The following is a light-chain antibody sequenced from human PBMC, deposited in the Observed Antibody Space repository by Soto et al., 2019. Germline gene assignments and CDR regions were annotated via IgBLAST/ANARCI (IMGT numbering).Light chain of an antibody. CDR1: QNIHNN. CDR2: GAS. CDR3: HQYNDWSLT. J-gene: IGKJ4*01. Sequence: EIVMTQSPVTLSVSPGERATLSCRASQNIHNNLAWFQQKPGQAPTFLIYGASTRATGIPARFSGSGSGTEFTLTISSLQSEDFAVYYCHQYNDWSLTFGGGTKVEIK. V-gene: IGKV3-15*01.